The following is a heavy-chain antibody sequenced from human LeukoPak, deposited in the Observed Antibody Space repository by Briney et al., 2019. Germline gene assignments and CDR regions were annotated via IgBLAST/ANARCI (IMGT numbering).Heavy chain of an antibody. Sequence: GGSLRLSCAASGFTFSSYSMNWVRQAPGKGLEWVAFIRYDGSNKYYADSVKGRFTISRDNSKNTLYLQMNSLRAEDTAVYFCARATWDPNYYYYMDVWGSGTTVTISS. D-gene: IGHD1-26*01. CDR2: IRYDGSNK. CDR3: ARATWDPNYYYYMDV. J-gene: IGHJ6*03. CDR1: GFTFSSYS. V-gene: IGHV3-30*02.